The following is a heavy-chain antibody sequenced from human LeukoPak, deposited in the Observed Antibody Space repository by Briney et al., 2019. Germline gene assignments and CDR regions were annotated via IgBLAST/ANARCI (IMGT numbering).Heavy chain of an antibody. D-gene: IGHD6-13*01. CDR2: IHYGGNT. Sequence: SETLSLTCTVSGGSISSSIYYWGWIRQLPGKGLEWVGHIHYGGNTYYNPSLKSRVTISVDTSKNQFSLKLSSVTAADTAVYYCARARSGIAAAGNDYWGQEILVTVSS. CDR3: ARARSGIAAAGNDY. J-gene: IGHJ4*02. CDR1: GGSISSSIYY. V-gene: IGHV4-39*07.